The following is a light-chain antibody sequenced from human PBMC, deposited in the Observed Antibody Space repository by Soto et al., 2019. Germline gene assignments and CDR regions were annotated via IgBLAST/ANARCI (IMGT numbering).Light chain of an antibody. CDR2: ATS. Sequence: EIVLTQSPGTLSLSPGERATLSCRASQSVSRTYLAWYQQKPVQAPRLLIYATSSRATGIPARFSGSGSGTDFTLTISSLEPEDFAVYYCQQRSNWPQTFGQGTKVDIK. J-gene: IGKJ1*01. V-gene: IGKV3D-20*02. CDR3: QQRSNWPQT. CDR1: QSVSRTY.